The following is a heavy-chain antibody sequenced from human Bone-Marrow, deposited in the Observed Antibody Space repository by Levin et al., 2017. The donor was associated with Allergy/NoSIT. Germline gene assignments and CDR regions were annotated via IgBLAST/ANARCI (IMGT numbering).Heavy chain of an antibody. V-gene: IGHV3-7*03. Sequence: PGGSLRLSCEASGFTFGNHWMTWVRQAPGKGLEWVANIKEDGGETYYVDSVTGRFTISRDNAKDTLYLQMKYLGADDTAVYYCATYGGVVSALDFWGQGTLVTVSS. J-gene: IGHJ4*02. CDR1: GFTFGNHW. D-gene: IGHD3-3*01. CDR3: ATYGGVVSALDF. CDR2: IKEDGGET.